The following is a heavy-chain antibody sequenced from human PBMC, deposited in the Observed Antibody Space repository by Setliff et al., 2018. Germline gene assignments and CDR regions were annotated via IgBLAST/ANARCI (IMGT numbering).Heavy chain of an antibody. J-gene: IGHJ4*02. D-gene: IGHD1-26*01. Sequence: SSETLSLTCAVYGGSFSGYYWNWIRQAPGKGLEWIGEINHRGTTSYTPSLKGRVTISVDTSKNLFSLKLDSVTAADTALYYCARSPSSGAYWNPRPFYSDYWARGTLVTVSS. CDR2: INHRGTT. CDR3: ARSPSSGAYWNPRPFYSDY. CDR1: GGSFSGYY. V-gene: IGHV4-34*01.